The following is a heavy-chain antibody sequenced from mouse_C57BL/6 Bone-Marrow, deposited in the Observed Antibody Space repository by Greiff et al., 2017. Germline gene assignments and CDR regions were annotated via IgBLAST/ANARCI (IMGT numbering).Heavy chain of an antibody. J-gene: IGHJ4*01. CDR1: GYTFTSYW. Sequence: VQLQQPGAELVKPGASVKMSCKASGYTFTSYWITWVKQRPGQGLEWIGVINPYNGGTSYNQKFKGKATLTVDKSSSTAYMELNSLTSEDSAVYYCARSGLYGSSYDYAMDYWGQGTSVTVSS. CDR2: INPYNGGT. V-gene: IGHV1-55*01. D-gene: IGHD1-1*01. CDR3: ARSGLYGSSYDYAMDY.